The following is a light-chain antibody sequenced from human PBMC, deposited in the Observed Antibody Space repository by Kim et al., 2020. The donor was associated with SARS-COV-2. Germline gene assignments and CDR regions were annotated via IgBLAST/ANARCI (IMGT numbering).Light chain of an antibody. Sequence: CAGGRPTLSCRASQSVSSNLAWYQQKPGQAPRLLIYGASTRATGIPARFSGSGSGTEFTLTISSLQSEDFAVYYCQQYNNWPYTFGQGTKLEI. V-gene: IGKV3-15*01. CDR2: GAS. CDR3: QQYNNWPYT. CDR1: QSVSSN. J-gene: IGKJ2*01.